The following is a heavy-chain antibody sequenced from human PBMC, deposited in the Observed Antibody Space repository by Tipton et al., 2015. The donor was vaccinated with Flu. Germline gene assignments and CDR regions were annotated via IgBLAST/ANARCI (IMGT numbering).Heavy chain of an antibody. CDR3: ARGHNNGGGGKDFDY. CDR2: INHSGST. D-gene: IGHD2-21*01. Sequence: TLSLTCAVYGGSFSGYYWSWIRQPSGKGLEWIGEINHSGSTNYNPSLKSRVTISVDTSKNQFSLKLSSVTAADTAVYYCARGHNNGGGGKDFDYLGQGTLVTVSS. J-gene: IGHJ4*02. CDR1: GGSFSGYY. V-gene: IGHV4-34*01.